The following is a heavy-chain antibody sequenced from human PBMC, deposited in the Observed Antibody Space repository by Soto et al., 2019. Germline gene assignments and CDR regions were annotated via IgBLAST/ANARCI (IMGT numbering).Heavy chain of an antibody. CDR1: GFTFDDYA. D-gene: IGHD6-19*01. CDR2: ISWDGGST. Sequence: GGSLRLSCAASGFTFDDYAIHWVRQAPGKGLEWVSLISWDGGSTYYADSVKGRFTISRDNSKNSLYLQMNSLRAEDTALYYCAKDNSSGWYTAFDIWGQGTMVTVSS. CDR3: AKDNSSGWYTAFDI. V-gene: IGHV3-43D*04. J-gene: IGHJ3*02.